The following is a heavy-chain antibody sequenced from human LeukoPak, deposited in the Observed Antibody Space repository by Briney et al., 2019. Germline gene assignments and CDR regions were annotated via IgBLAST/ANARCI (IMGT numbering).Heavy chain of an antibody. Sequence: ASVKVSGKASGGTFSSYAISWVRQAPGQGLEWMGGIIPIFGTANYAQKFQGRVTITADESTSTAYMELSSLRSEDTAVYYCATYGDYRDFDYWGQGTLVTVSS. CDR3: ATYGDYRDFDY. J-gene: IGHJ4*02. CDR1: GGTFSSYA. D-gene: IGHD4-17*01. CDR2: IIPIFGTA. V-gene: IGHV1-69*13.